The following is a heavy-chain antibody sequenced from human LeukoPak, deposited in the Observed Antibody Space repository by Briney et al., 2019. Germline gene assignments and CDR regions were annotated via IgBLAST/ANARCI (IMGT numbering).Heavy chain of an antibody. CDR3: AAAPQTYYYDSGDYYSDY. J-gene: IGHJ4*02. CDR2: MNPNSGNT. Sequence: ASVKVSCKASGNTFISYEINWVRQATGQGLEWMGWMNPNSGNTGYSHKFQGRVTMTEDTSIDTAYMDLSSLRSEDTAMYYCAAAPQTYYYDSGDYYSDYWGQGTLVTVSS. D-gene: IGHD3-22*01. CDR1: GNTFISYE. V-gene: IGHV1-8*01.